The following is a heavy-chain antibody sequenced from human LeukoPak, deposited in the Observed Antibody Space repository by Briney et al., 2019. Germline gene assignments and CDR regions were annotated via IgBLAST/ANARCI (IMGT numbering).Heavy chain of an antibody. CDR2: FDPEDGET. V-gene: IGHV1-24*01. J-gene: IGHJ4*02. CDR3: ATDRRAVAGSFGLSFGY. CDR1: GYTFTGYY. Sequence: GASVKVSCKASGYTFTGYYMHWVRQAPGKGLEWMGGFDPEDGETIYAQKFQGRVTMTEDTSTDTAYMELSSLRSEDTAVYYCATDRRAVAGSFGLSFGYWGQGTLVTVSS. D-gene: IGHD6-19*01.